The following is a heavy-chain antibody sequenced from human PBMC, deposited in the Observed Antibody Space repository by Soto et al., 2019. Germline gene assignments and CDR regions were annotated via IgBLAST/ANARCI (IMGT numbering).Heavy chain of an antibody. V-gene: IGHV1-69*06. J-gene: IGHJ4*02. CDR1: GGTLTNFINYP. D-gene: IGHD6-19*01. CDR2: IVPNIGTV. CDR3: ARRNTAGFLRYFDN. Sequence: QVQLVQAGAEVMQPGSSVKVSCKPSGGTLTNFINYPINWVRQSPGQGLEWMGGIVPNIGTVNYAQKFQGRVTMNADKSTGTVYIELIILRSDDSALYYCARRNTAGFLRYFDNWGQGTLGTVSS.